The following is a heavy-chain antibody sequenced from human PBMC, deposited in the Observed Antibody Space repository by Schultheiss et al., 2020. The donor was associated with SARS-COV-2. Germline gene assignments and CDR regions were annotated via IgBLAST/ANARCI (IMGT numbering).Heavy chain of an antibody. CDR1: GFSLSTSGMC. CDR3: ARTVAGTGYYFDY. CDR2: MFSNDEK. D-gene: IGHD6-19*01. V-gene: IGHV2-26*01. Sequence: SGPTLVKPTQTLTLTCTFSGFSLSTSGMCVSWIRQPPGKALEWLAHMFSNDEKSYSTSLKSRLTISKDTSKSQVVLTMTNMDPVDTATYYCARTVAGTGYYFDYWGQGTLVTVSS. J-gene: IGHJ4*02.